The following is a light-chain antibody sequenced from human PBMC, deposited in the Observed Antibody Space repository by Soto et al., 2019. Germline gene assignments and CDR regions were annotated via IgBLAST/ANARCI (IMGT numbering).Light chain of an antibody. CDR3: LAYAGRTTLV. V-gene: IGLV2-8*01. J-gene: IGLJ1*01. CDR2: EVN. Sequence: QSALTQPPSASGSPGQSVTISCTGTSRDIGGYDFVSWYQQYPGKAPQLIISEVNQRPSGVPDRFSGSKSGNTASLTVSGRHSEDEADYYCLAYAGRTTLVLGTGTKVTVL. CDR1: SRDIGGYDF.